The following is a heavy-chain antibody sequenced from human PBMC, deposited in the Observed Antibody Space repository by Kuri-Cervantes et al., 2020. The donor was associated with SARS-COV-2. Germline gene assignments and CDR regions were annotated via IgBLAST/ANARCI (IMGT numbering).Heavy chain of an antibody. CDR3: ARGDFWSGYYLDY. V-gene: IGHV3-48*04. CDR2: ISSSGSTI. D-gene: IGHD3-3*01. CDR1: GFTFSSYG. J-gene: IGHJ4*02. Sequence: GGSLRLSCAASGFTFSSYGMHWIRQAPGKGLEWVSYISSSGSTIYYADSVKGRFTISRDNAKNSLYLQMNSLRAEDTAVYYCARGDFWSGYYLDYWGQGTLVTVSS.